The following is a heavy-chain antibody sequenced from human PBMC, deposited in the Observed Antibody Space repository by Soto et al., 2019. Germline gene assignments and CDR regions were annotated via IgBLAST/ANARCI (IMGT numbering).Heavy chain of an antibody. CDR3: ANVHPYYESGAYDHWDH. Sequence: QVQLQESGPGLVKPSGTLSLTCTVTGDSIISSKWWSWVRQSPGKGLEWIGEIYHTGSTNYNPSLKSRDTLSVEKSKNHFSLKLNSLTAADTAVYYCANVHPYYESGAYDHWDHWGQGTLVTVSS. J-gene: IGHJ4*02. CDR1: GDSIISSKW. CDR2: IYHTGST. D-gene: IGHD3-22*01. V-gene: IGHV4-4*02.